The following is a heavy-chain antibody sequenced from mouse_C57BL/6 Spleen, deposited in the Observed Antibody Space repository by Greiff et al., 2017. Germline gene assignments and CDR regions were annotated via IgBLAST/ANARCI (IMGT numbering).Heavy chain of an antibody. CDR3: ARLTTVVENAMDY. D-gene: IGHD1-1*01. CDR1: GFTFSDYG. CDR2: ISSGSSTI. V-gene: IGHV5-17*01. J-gene: IGHJ4*01. Sequence: EVKVVESGGGLVKPGGSLKLSCAASGFTFSDYGMHWVRQAPEKGLEWVAYISSGSSTIYYADTVKGRFTISRDNAKNTLFLQMTSLRSEDTAMYYCARLTTVVENAMDYWGQGTSVTVSS.